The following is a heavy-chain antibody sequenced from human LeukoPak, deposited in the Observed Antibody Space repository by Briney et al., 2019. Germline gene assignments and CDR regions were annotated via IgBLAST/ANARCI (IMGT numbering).Heavy chain of an antibody. V-gene: IGHV4-30-2*05. Sequence: SQTLSLTCAVSGGSISSGGYSWSWIRQPPGKGLEWIGYIHHSGSTYYNPSLKSRVTISVDTSKNQFSLKLSSVTAADTAVYYCAREPFSEDSSSWSHHFDYWGQGTLVTVSS. CDR1: GGSISSGGYS. J-gene: IGHJ4*02. CDR2: IHHSGST. CDR3: AREPFSEDSSSWSHHFDY. D-gene: IGHD6-13*01.